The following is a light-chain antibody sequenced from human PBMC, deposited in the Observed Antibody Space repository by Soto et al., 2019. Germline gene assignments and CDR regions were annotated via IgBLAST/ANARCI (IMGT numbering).Light chain of an antibody. V-gene: IGLV2-11*01. CDR3: CSYAGRYTLGNYV. CDR2: DVS. CDR1: SSDVGGYNY. Sequence: QSALTQPRSVSGSPGQSVTISCTGTSSDVGGYNYVSWYQQHPGNAPKLMIYDVSKRPSGVPDRFSGSKSGNTASLTISGLQAEDEADYYCCSYAGRYTLGNYVFGTGTKLTVL. J-gene: IGLJ1*01.